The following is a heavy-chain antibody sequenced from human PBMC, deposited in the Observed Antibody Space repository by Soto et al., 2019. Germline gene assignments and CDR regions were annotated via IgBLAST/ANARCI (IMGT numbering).Heavy chain of an antibody. J-gene: IGHJ5*02. CDR3: AGVVPAAIRWWFDP. CDR1: GGTFSSYA. V-gene: IGHV1-69*13. Sequence: GASVKVSCKASGGTFSSYAISWVRQAPGQGLEWMEGIIPIFGTANYAQKFQGRVTITADESTSTAYMELSSLRSEDTAVYYCAGVVPAAIRWWFDPWGQGTLVTVSS. D-gene: IGHD2-2*02. CDR2: IIPIFGTA.